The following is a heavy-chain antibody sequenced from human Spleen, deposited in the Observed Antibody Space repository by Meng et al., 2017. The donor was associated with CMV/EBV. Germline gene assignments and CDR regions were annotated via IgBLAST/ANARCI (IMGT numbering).Heavy chain of an antibody. Sequence: SETLSLTCTVSGGSISSGGYYWSWIRPHPGKGLEWIGYIYYSGSTYYNPSLKSRVTISVDTSKNQFSLKLSSVTAADPAVYYCSSAAAAIGDYYYYYGMDVWGQGTTVTVSS. CDR2: IYYSGST. D-gene: IGHD2-2*02. V-gene: IGHV4-31*03. CDR3: SSAAAAIGDYYYYYGMDV. J-gene: IGHJ6*02. CDR1: GGSISSGGYY.